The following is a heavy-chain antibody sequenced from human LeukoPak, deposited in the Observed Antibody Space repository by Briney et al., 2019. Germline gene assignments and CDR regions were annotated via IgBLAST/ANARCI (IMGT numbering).Heavy chain of an antibody. CDR2: ISSSSSYI. CDR3: ARGYSSGWINWFDP. Sequence: GGSLRLSCAASGFTFSSYSMNWVRQAPGKGLEWVSSISSSSSYIYYADSVKGRFTISRDNAKNSLYLQMNSLRAEDTAVYYCARGYSSGWINWFDPWGQGTLVTVSS. V-gene: IGHV3-21*01. J-gene: IGHJ5*02. CDR1: GFTFSSYS. D-gene: IGHD6-19*01.